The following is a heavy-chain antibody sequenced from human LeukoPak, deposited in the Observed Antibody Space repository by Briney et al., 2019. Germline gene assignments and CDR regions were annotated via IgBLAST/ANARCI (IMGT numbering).Heavy chain of an antibody. V-gene: IGHV4-59*02. D-gene: IGHD3-10*01. Sequence: SETLSLTCTVSGGSVSSYYWSWIRQPPGKGLEWIGYIYYSGSTNYNPSLKSRVTISVDTSKNQFSLKLSSVTAADTAVYYCARFMVRGVIITSHYGMDVWGQGTTVTVSS. CDR3: ARFMVRGVIITSHYGMDV. J-gene: IGHJ6*02. CDR1: GGSVSSYY. CDR2: IYYSGST.